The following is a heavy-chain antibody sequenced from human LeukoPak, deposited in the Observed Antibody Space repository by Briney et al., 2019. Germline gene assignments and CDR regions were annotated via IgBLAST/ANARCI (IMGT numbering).Heavy chain of an antibody. V-gene: IGHV4-38-2*02. Sequence: SETLSLTCTVSGNSISSGYYWGWIRQPPGKGLEWIGSIYHSGSTYYNPSLKSRVTISVDTSKNQFSLKLSSVTAADTAVYYCARDTEILMDVWGKETTVTVSS. J-gene: IGHJ6*04. CDR1: GNSISSGYY. CDR3: ARDTEILMDV. CDR2: IYHSGST.